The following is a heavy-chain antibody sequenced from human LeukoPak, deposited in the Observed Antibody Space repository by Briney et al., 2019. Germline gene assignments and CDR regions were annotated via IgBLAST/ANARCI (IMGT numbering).Heavy chain of an antibody. D-gene: IGHD2-15*01. CDR3: ARCSGGSCLDY. Sequence: MXWXXQXPXXXXEWMGWINPNSGGTNYAQKFQGWVTMTRDTSISTAYMELSRLRSDDTAVYYCARCSGGSCLDYWGQGTLVTVSS. CDR2: INPNSGGT. V-gene: IGHV1-2*04. J-gene: IGHJ4*02.